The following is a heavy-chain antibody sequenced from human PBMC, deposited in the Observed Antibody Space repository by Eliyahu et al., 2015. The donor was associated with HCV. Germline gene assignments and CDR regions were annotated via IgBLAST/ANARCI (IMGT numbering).Heavy chain of an antibody. CDR3: ARDKFPYNWFDP. CDR2: ISSSSSYI. J-gene: IGHJ5*02. V-gene: IGHV3-21*01. Sequence: EVQLVESGGGLVKPGGSLRLSCAASGFTFSSYSMNWVRQAPGKGLEWVSSISSSSSYIYYADSVKGRFTISRDNAKNSLYLQMNSLRAEDTAVYYCARDKFPYNWFDPWGQGTLVTVSS. D-gene: IGHD2-21*01. CDR1: GFTFSSYS.